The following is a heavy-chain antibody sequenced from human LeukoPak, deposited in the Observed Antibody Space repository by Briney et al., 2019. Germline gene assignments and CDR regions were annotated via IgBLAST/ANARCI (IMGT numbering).Heavy chain of an antibody. Sequence: ASVKVSCKASGYTFTGYYMHWVRQAPGQGLDWMGWINPNSGGTNYAQKFHGRVTMTRDTSISTAYMELSRLRSDDTAVYYCARGPMYSSSSVDYFDYWGQGTLVTVSS. CDR1: GYTFTGYY. CDR2: INPNSGGT. J-gene: IGHJ4*02. CDR3: ARGPMYSSSSVDYFDY. V-gene: IGHV1-2*02. D-gene: IGHD6-6*01.